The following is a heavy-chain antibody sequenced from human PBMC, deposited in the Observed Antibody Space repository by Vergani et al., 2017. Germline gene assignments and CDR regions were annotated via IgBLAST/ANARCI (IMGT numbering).Heavy chain of an antibody. CDR1: GGSVRTSIGYY. CDR2: IFSSGTT. CDR3: ARDKENDYVWGSYRYFDP. V-gene: IGHV4-61*02. D-gene: IGHD3-16*02. Sequence: QVQLQESGPGLVKPSQTLSLSCTVSGGSVRTSIGYYWTWIRQPAGKTLEWIGEIFSSGTTNYNPSFKNRVTMSVDTSKNQFSLKLNSVTAADTAVYYCARDKENDYVWGSYRYFDPWGQGTLVTVSS. J-gene: IGHJ5*02.